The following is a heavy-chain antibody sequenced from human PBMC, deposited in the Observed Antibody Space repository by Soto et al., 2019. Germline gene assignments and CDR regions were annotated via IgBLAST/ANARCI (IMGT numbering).Heavy chain of an antibody. D-gene: IGHD1-26*01. CDR3: ARHRLLTPPVY. CDR1: GGSISSNNYY. CDR2: IFYSGTT. V-gene: IGHV4-39*01. Sequence: PSETLSLTCAVYGGSISSNNYYWAWIRQPPRKGLEWIGSIFYSGTTYYNPSLKNRLTISVDTSKNQFSLKLSSVTAADTAVYYCARHRLLTPPVYWGQGTLVTVSS. J-gene: IGHJ4*02.